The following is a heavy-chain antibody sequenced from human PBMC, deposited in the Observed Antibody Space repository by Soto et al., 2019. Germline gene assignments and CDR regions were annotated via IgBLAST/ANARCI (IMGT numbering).Heavy chain of an antibody. D-gene: IGHD6-19*01. J-gene: IGHJ4*02. CDR2: NSWKICSI. V-gene: IGHV3-9*01. CDR1: VFTSGDFA. Sequence: GRPLRLSCRASVFTSGDFAMRRVLQAPGKGLERVSGNSWKICSINYSDFVKCQFNIYRNNPQNSLYLQMNSLRAEDTAFYYCAKDRRWAGRKRADRGIAVAASFASWRQGTLVTASS. CDR3: AKDRRWAGRKRADRGIAVAASFAS.